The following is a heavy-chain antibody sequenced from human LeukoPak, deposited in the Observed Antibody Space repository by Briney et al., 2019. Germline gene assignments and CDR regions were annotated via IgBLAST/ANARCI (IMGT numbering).Heavy chain of an antibody. Sequence: PGGSLRLSCAASGFTFSSYAMSWVRQAPGKGLEWVSAISGSGGSTYYADSVKGRFTVSRDNSKNTLYLQMNSLRAEDTAVYYCAKVGSIYSSSFINFDYWGQGTLVTVSS. CDR1: GFTFSSYA. CDR3: AKVGSIYSSSFINFDY. J-gene: IGHJ4*02. V-gene: IGHV3-23*01. CDR2: ISGSGGST. D-gene: IGHD6-13*01.